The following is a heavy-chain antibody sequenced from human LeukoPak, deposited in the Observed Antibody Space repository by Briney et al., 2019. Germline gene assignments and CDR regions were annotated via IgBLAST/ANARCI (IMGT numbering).Heavy chain of an antibody. CDR1: EFTYG. D-gene: IGHD4-23*01. V-gene: IGHV3-74*01. Sequence: GGSLRLSCAASEFTYGMNWVRQAPGKGLECVSRIASDGSSTTYADSVKGRFSISRDNAKNTLYLQMNSLRVEDTAVYYCARGRPHGNDYWGQGTLVTVSS. J-gene: IGHJ4*02. CDR2: IASDGSST. CDR3: ARGRPHGNDY.